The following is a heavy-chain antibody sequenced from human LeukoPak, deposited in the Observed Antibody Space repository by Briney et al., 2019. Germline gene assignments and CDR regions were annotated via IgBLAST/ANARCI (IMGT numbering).Heavy chain of an antibody. Sequence: ESGGSLRLSCAASGSTFSDQYMDWVRQAPGKGLQWVGRTGNKASRDTTEYAASVKGRFTISRDDSKNSLYLQMDSLKTEDTALYYCTRGYSGRSVYAFDIWGQGTMVTVSS. CDR3: TRGYSGRSVYAFDI. CDR2: TGNKASRDTT. V-gene: IGHV3-72*01. J-gene: IGHJ3*02. D-gene: IGHD1-26*01. CDR1: GSTFSDQY.